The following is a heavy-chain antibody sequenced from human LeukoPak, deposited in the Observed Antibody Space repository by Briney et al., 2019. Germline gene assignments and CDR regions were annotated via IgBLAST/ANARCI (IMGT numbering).Heavy chain of an antibody. CDR1: GFTFSSYA. J-gene: IGHJ4*02. V-gene: IGHV3-23*01. CDR2: ISSSGGST. Sequence: GGSLRLSCAASGFTFSSYAMSWVRQAPGKGLEWVSAISSSGGSTYYADSVKGRFTISRDNSKNTLYLQMNSLRAEDTAVYYCAKGSYGGARPLSFDYWGQGTLVTVSS. CDR3: AKGSYGGARPLSFDY. D-gene: IGHD1-26*01.